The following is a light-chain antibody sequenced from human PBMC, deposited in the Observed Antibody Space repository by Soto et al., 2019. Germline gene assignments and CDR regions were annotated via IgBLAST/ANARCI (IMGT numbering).Light chain of an antibody. CDR3: QQYNNWWT. V-gene: IGKV3-15*01. J-gene: IGKJ1*01. Sequence: EVVMTQSPATLSVSPGERAALSCRASQSVSSNLAWYQQKPGPAPRLLIYGASTRATGIPARFSVSGSGTEFTLTISSLQSEDFAVYYCQQYNNWWTFGQGTKVDI. CDR1: QSVSSN. CDR2: GAS.